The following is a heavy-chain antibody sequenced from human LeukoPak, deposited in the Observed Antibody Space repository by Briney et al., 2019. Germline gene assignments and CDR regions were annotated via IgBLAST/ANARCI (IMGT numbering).Heavy chain of an antibody. V-gene: IGHV3-9*01. J-gene: IGHJ6*02. Sequence: GGSLRLSCAASGFTFDDYAMHWVRQAPGKGLEWVSGISWNSGSIGYADSVKGRFTISRDNAKNSLYLQMNSLRAEDTALYYCAKGVYGSESPRESDQIMYYYYGMDVWGQGTTVTVSS. CDR3: AKGVYGSESPRESDQIMYYYYGMDV. D-gene: IGHD3-10*01. CDR2: ISWNSGSI. CDR1: GFTFDDYA.